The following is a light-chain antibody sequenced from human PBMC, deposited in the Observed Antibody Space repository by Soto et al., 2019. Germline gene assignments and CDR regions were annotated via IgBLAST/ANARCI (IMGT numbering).Light chain of an antibody. Sequence: QSALTQPASVSGSPGQSITISCTGTSSDVGTCDQVSWYQQHPGKAPQLIIYEVSNRPSGLSNRFSASKSGNTASLTISGLQAEDEADYYCCSYTTSSTLVFGTGTKLTVL. J-gene: IGLJ1*01. V-gene: IGLV2-14*01. CDR1: SSDVGTCDQ. CDR3: CSYTTSSTLV. CDR2: EVS.